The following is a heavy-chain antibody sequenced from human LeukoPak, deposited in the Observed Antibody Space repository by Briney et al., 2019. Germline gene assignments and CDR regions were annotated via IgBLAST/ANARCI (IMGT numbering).Heavy chain of an antibody. CDR2: IIPLFGTP. D-gene: IGHD6-19*01. CDR1: GGTFSHYA. V-gene: IGHV1-69*13. CDR3: AREGSSSGWWRAFDI. Sequence: ASVKVSCKASGGTFSHYALNWVRQAPGQGLEWMGTIIPLFGTPKYAQKFQGRVTITADELTSTAYMDLSSLRSEDTAVYYCAREGSSSGWWRAFDIWGQGTMVTVSS. J-gene: IGHJ3*02.